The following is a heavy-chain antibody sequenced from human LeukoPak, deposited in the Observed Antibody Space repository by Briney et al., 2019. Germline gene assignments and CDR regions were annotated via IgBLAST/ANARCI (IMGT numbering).Heavy chain of an antibody. CDR2: IYYSGST. D-gene: IGHD2/OR15-2a*01. CDR1: GASVSSGSYY. Sequence: SETLSLTCNVSGASVSSGSYYWSWIRQPPGKELEWIGYIYYSGSTSYNPSLKSRVTISVDTSKNQFSLKLSSVTAADTAVYYCARDRGNNYFDYWGQGTLVTVSS. V-gene: IGHV4-61*01. CDR3: ARDRGNNYFDY. J-gene: IGHJ4*02.